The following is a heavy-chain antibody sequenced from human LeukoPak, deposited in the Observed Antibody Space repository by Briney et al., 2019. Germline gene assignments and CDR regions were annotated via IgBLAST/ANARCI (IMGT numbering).Heavy chain of an antibody. J-gene: IGHJ4*02. Sequence: SETLSLTCTVSGGSISSYYWSWIRQPPGKGLEWIGYIYYSGSTNYNPSLKSRVTISVDTSKNQFSLKLSSVTAADTAVYYCARAAGWYFDYWGQGALVTVSS. V-gene: IGHV4-59*01. D-gene: IGHD6-19*01. CDR3: ARAAGWYFDY. CDR2: IYYSGST. CDR1: GGSISSYY.